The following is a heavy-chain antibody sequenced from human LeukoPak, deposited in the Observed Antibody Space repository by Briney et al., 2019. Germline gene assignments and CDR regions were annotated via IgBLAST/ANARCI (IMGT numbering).Heavy chain of an antibody. V-gene: IGHV4-39*01. D-gene: IGHD4-17*01. CDR2: IYHTGST. Sequence: PSETLSLTCTVSGASISSGNYYWGWIRQSPEKDLEWIGSIYHTGSTYYNPSLKSRVTISVDTSKNQFSLKLSSVTAADTAVYYCARQGDYGDYYFDYWGQGTLVTVSS. CDR3: ARQGDYGDYYFDY. J-gene: IGHJ4*02. CDR1: GASISSGNYY.